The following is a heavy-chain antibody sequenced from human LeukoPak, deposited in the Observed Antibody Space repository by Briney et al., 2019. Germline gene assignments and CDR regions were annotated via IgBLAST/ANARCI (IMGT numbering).Heavy chain of an antibody. V-gene: IGHV4-31*03. CDR2: IYYSGST. D-gene: IGHD5-12*01. J-gene: IGHJ5*02. Sequence: SQTLSRTCTVSGGSISSGGYYWSWIRQHPGKGLEWIGYIYYSGSTYYNPSLKSRVTISVDTSKNQFSLKLSSVTAADTAVYYCARRSYSGYPIVDNNWFDPWGQGTLVTVSS. CDR1: GGSISSGGYY. CDR3: ARRSYSGYPIVDNNWFDP.